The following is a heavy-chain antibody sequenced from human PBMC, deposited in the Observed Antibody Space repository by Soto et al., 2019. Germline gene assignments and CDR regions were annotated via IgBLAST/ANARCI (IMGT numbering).Heavy chain of an antibody. CDR3: ARIPSNWNSNTVYYYYFCMDV. CDR1: GFSLSTSGMC. V-gene: IGHV2-70*11. Sequence: SGPTLVNPTQTLTLTCTCSGFSLSTSGMCVSWIRQPPGKALEWLARIDWDDDKYYSTSLKTRLTISKDTSKNQVVLTMTNMDPVDTATYYCARIPSNWNSNTVYYYYFCMDVWGQGTTVTVSS. J-gene: IGHJ6*02. D-gene: IGHD1-7*01. CDR2: IDWDDDK.